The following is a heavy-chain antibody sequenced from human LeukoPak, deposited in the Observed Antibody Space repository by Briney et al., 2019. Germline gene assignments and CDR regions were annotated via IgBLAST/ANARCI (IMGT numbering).Heavy chain of an antibody. V-gene: IGHV4-59*01. CDR3: ARDRATSHFDY. CDR1: DGSITNYD. Sequence: SETLSLTCTVSDGSITNYDWSWVRQPPGKGLEFIGHVHYSGTTNYNPSLRSRVTISIDTSKQHFFLKLKSVTAADTAVYYCARDRATSHFDYWGQGTLVTVSS. CDR2: VHYSGTT. J-gene: IGHJ4*02.